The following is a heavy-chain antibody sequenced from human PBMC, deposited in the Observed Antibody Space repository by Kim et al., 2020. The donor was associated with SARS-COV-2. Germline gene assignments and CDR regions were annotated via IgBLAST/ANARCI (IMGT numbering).Heavy chain of an antibody. V-gene: IGHV3-53*01. Sequence: VKGRFTISRDTSKNTVSLQMNSLRAEDTAVYYCVRDRAGHAYSYNYYGMDVWGQGTTVTVSS. J-gene: IGHJ6*02. D-gene: IGHD3-16*02. CDR3: VRDRAGHAYSYNYYGMDV.